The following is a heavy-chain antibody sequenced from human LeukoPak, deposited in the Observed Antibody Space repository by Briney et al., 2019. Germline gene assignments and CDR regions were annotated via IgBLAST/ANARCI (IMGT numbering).Heavy chain of an antibody. CDR2: INHSGST. J-gene: IGHJ4*02. V-gene: IGHV4-34*01. CDR1: GGSFSGYY. Sequence: SETLSLTCAVYGGSFSGYYWSWIRQPPGKGLEWIGEINHSGSTNYNPSLKSRVTISVDTSKNQFSLKLSSVTAADTAVYYCARTPGSYAHFDYWGQGTLVTVSS. D-gene: IGHD3-16*01. CDR3: ARTPGSYAHFDY.